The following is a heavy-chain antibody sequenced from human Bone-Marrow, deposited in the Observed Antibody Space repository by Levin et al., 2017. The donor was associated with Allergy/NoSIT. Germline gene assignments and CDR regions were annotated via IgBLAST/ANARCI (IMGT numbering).Heavy chain of an antibody. CDR3: ARDSGFSSGWYTNINWFHP. CDR1: GDSITANNYY. D-gene: IGHD6-19*01. CDR2: ISYDGNA. J-gene: IGHJ5*02. Sequence: SQTLSLTCFVSGDSITANNYYWGWIRQSPGKGLEWIGSISYDGNAYYNPSLTSRAMITRRTATNHFSLSLENMSAADTAVYYCARDSGFSSGWYTNINWFHPWGQGTLVTVSS. V-gene: IGHV4-39*07.